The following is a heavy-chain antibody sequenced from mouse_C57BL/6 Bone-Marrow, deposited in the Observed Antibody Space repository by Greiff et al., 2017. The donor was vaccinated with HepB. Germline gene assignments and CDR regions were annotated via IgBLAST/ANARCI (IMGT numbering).Heavy chain of an antibody. CDR2: ISSGGDYI. D-gene: IGHD1-1*01. J-gene: IGHJ4*01. CDR3: TRGHYYGSSYEAMDD. Sequence: EVHLVESGEGLVKPGGSLKLSCAASGFTFSSYAMSWVRQTPEKRLEWVAYISSGGDYIYYADTVKGRFTISRDNARNTLYLQMSSLKSEDTAMDYCTRGHYYGSSYEAMDDWGQGTSVTVSS. V-gene: IGHV5-9-1*02. CDR1: GFTFSSYA.